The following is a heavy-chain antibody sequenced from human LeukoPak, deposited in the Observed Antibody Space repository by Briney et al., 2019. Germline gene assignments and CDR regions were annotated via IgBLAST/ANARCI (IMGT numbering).Heavy chain of an antibody. CDR3: ASPFSRGYYLPFDS. V-gene: IGHV3-30*03. D-gene: IGHD3-3*01. CDR1: GFTFSSSV. Sequence: PGGSLRLSCAASGFTFSSSVMHWVRQAPGKGLEWVAVILLDGIYRDYADSVKGRFTVSRDNSKNTVFLQMNSLRPEDTAMYFCASPFSRGYYLPFDSWGQGTLVTVSS. CDR2: ILLDGIYR. J-gene: IGHJ4*02.